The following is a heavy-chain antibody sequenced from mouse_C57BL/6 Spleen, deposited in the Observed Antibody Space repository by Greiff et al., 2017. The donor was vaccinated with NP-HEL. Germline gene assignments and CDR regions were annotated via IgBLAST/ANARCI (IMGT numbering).Heavy chain of an antibody. CDR1: GFTFSDYY. J-gene: IGHJ4*01. D-gene: IGHD1-1*01. Sequence: EVQLVESGGGLVQPGGSLKLSCAASGFTFSDYYMYWVRQTPEKRLEWVAYISNGGGSTYYPDTVKGRFTISRDNAKNTLYLQMSRLKSEDTAMYYCARQGIYYYGSSYDYYAMDYWGQGTSVTVSS. CDR3: ARQGIYYYGSSYDYYAMDY. CDR2: ISNGGGST. V-gene: IGHV5-12*01.